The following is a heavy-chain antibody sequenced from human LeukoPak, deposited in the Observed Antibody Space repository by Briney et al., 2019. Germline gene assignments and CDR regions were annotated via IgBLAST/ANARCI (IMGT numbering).Heavy chain of an antibody. CDR1: GGSISSGSYY. CDR3: ARGCSGYYYVYAFDI. Sequence: SQTLSLTCTVSGGSISSGSYYWSWIRQPPGKGLEWIGEINHSGSTNYNPSLKSRVTTSVDTSKNQFSLKLSSVTAADTAVYYCARGCSGYYYVYAFDIWGQGTMVTVSS. J-gene: IGHJ3*02. V-gene: IGHV4-39*07. D-gene: IGHD3-22*01. CDR2: INHSGST.